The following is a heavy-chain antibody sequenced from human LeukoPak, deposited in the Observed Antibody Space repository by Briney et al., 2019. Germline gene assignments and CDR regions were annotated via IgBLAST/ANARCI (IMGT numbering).Heavy chain of an antibody. CDR2: INWNGGST. J-gene: IGHJ4*02. CDR3: ARDGYSSGWAHAFDY. V-gene: IGHV3-20*04. Sequence: PGGSLRVSCAASGFTFEGYGMSWVRQGPGKGLEWVSGINWNGGSTGYADSVKGRFTISRDNAKNSLYLQVNSLRAEDTALYYCARDGYSSGWAHAFDYWGQGTLVTVSS. CDR1: GFTFEGYG. D-gene: IGHD6-19*01.